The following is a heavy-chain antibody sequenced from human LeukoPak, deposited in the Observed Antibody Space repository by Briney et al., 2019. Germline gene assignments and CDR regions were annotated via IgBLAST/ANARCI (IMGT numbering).Heavy chain of an antibody. CDR3: AKDRGNHGWLLNLFDY. CDR2: IWYDGSNK. Sequence: GGSLRLSCAASGFTFSSYGMHWVPQAPGKGLEWVAVIWYDGSNKYYADSVKGRFTISRDNSKNTLYLQMNSLRAEDTAVYYCAKDRGNHGWLLNLFDYWGQATLVTVSS. J-gene: IGHJ4*02. V-gene: IGHV3-33*06. D-gene: IGHD2-15*01. CDR1: GFTFSSYG.